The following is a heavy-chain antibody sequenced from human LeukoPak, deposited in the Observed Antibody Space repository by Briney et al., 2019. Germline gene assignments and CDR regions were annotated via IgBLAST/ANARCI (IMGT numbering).Heavy chain of an antibody. CDR1: GFAFSSYA. J-gene: IGHJ4*02. V-gene: IGHV3-30*04. D-gene: IGHD6-19*01. CDR2: ISYDGITE. Sequence: GGSLRLSCAASGFAFSSYAMHWVRQAPGKGLEWVAIISYDGITEEYSDSVKGRFTISRDNFKNALFLQMNSLRDEDTAVYYCARDISTGWSIKHFFDYWGQGTLVTVSS. CDR3: ARDISTGWSIKHFFDY.